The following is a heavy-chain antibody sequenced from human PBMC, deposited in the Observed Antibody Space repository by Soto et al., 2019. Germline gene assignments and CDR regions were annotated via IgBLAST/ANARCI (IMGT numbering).Heavy chain of an antibody. J-gene: IGHJ6*04. D-gene: IGHD3-16*02. Sequence: QVQLVQSGAEVKKPGSSVKVSCKASGGTFSSYAISWVRQAPGQGLEWMGGIIPIFGTANYAQKFQGRVTITADKYTSTAYMGLGSLRSEDTAVDYCARGRLGELSDDYCYYCMDVWGKGTTVAVSS. CDR3: ARGRLGELSDDYCYYCMDV. V-gene: IGHV1-69*06. CDR2: IIPIFGTA. CDR1: GGTFSSYA.